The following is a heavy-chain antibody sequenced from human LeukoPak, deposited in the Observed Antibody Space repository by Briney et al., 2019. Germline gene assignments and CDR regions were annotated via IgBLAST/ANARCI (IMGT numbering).Heavy chain of an antibody. CDR3: ARVRFVGIPTYYYYMDV. Sequence: PGGSLRLSCAASGFTFSSYAVHWVRQAPGKGLEWVAVISYDGSNKYYADSVKGRFTISRDNSKNTLYLQMNSLRAEDTAVYYCARVRFVGIPTYYYYMDVWGKGTTVTVSS. V-gene: IGHV3-30-3*01. J-gene: IGHJ6*03. D-gene: IGHD3-16*01. CDR2: ISYDGSNK. CDR1: GFTFSSYA.